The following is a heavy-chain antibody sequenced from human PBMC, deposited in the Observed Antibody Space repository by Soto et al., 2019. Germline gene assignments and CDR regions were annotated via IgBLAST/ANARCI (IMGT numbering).Heavy chain of an antibody. D-gene: IGHD3-10*01. Sequence: QVQLVQSGPEGKKPGASVKVSCKASGYTFTSYGFSWVRQAPGQGLEWMGWISAYNGDTNYPQKFQARVTMTTDTSTSTAYLALRGLRSDDPAVYYGARSMGTYPTSRYYYGLDVWGQGTTVTVSS. V-gene: IGHV1-18*01. CDR1: GYTFTSYG. CDR2: ISAYNGDT. J-gene: IGHJ6*02. CDR3: ARSMGTYPTSRYYYGLDV.